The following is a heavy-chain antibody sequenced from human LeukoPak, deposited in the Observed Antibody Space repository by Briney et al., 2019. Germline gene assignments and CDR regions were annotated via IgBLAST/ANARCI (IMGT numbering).Heavy chain of an antibody. CDR2: IHSSGST. D-gene: IGHD3-22*01. V-gene: IGHV4-59*01. J-gene: IGHJ4*02. CDR3: TREGYDGSGYYLDY. CDR1: GGSINNYY. Sequence: SETLSLTCAVSGGSINNYYWGWIRQPPGKGLEWLGYIHSSGSTNYNPSLKSRVTILVDTSKNQFSLKLTSVTAADTAVYYSTREGYDGSGYYLDYWSQGVLVTVSS.